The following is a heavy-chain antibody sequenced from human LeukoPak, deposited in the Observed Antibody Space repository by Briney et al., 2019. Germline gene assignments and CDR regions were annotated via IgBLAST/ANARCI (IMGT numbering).Heavy chain of an antibody. V-gene: IGHV7-4-1*02. Sequence: GASVKVSCKASGYTLTSYAMNWVRQAPGQGLEWMGCINTYTGNTTYAQGFTGRFVFSLDTSVSTAYLLISTLKAEDTAVYYCARANSLGYWGQGTLVTVSS. D-gene: IGHD2/OR15-2a*01. CDR3: ARANSLGY. CDR2: INTYTGNT. CDR1: GYTLTSYA. J-gene: IGHJ4*02.